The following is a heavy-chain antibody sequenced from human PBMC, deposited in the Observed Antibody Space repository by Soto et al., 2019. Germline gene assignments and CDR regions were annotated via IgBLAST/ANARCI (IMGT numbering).Heavy chain of an antibody. CDR3: TTATGTAMAFAY. J-gene: IGHJ4*02. D-gene: IGHD5-18*01. V-gene: IGHV3-15*01. CDR2: IKSKTDGGTT. Sequence: PGWSLRLSCAASGFTFSNAWMSWVRQAPGKGLEWVGRIKSKTDGGTTDYAAPVKGRFTISRDDSKNTLYLQMNSLKTEDTAVYYCTTATGTAMAFAYWGQGTLVTVSS. CDR1: GFTFSNAW.